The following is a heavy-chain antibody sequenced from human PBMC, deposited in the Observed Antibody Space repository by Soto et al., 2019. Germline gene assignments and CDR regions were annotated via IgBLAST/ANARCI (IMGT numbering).Heavy chain of an antibody. Sequence: QLQLQESGTGLVKPAETLSLTCTVSGGSISSSSYYWGWFRQPPGKGLGWIGSIYYSGKAYYNPALNIRVTISVDTAKNQFSLKISSVTAADTSVYYCARLIHCLTTACYFDYWRQGTLVTVSS. CDR2: IYYSGKA. J-gene: IGHJ4*02. CDR3: ARLIHCLTTACYFDY. CDR1: GGSISSSSYY. V-gene: IGHV4-39*01. D-gene: IGHD3-22*01.